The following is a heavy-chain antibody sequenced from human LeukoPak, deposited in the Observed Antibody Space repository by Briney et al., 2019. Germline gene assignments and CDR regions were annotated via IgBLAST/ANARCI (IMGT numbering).Heavy chain of an antibody. D-gene: IGHD3-9*01. CDR1: GFTFSSYA. V-gene: IGHV3-23*01. Sequence: GGSLRLSCAASGFTFSSYAMSWVRQAPGKGLEWVSAISGSGGSTYYADSVKGRFTISRDNSKNTLYLQMNSLRAEDMAVYYCAKVRGSYDILTGYFDYWGQGTLVTVSS. CDR3: AKVRGSYDILTGYFDY. J-gene: IGHJ4*02. CDR2: ISGSGGST.